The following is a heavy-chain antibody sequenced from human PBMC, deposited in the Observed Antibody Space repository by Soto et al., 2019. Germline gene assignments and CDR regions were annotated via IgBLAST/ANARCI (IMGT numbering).Heavy chain of an antibody. J-gene: IGHJ3*01. CDR3: ARDSTRRSACDF. CDR1: DGAFSVYY. V-gene: IGHV4-34*01. CDR2: INHSGST. D-gene: IGHD4-4*01. Sequence: PSETLSLTWAIYDGAFSVYYWRWFRQSPGEGLEWIGEINHSGSTNYNPSLKSRVTMSVDASKNQFSLKLSSVTAADTAVYYCARDSTRRSACDFRGPGTMGTVS.